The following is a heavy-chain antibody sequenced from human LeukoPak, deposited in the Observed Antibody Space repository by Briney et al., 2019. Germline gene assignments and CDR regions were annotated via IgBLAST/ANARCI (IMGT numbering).Heavy chain of an antibody. CDR1: GYTFTSYY. CDR2: INPNSGGT. CDR3: ARGLEGRFLEWLDLWDYYYYMDV. V-gene: IGHV1-2*02. J-gene: IGHJ6*03. D-gene: IGHD3-3*01. Sequence: ASVKVSCKASGYTFTSYYMHWVRQAPGQGLEWMGWINPNSGGTNYAQKFQGRVTMTRDTSISTAYMELSRLRSDDTAVYYCARGLEGRFLEWLDLWDYYYYMDVWGKGTTVTVSS.